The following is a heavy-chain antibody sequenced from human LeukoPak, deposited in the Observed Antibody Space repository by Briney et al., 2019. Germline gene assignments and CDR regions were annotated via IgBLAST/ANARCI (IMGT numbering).Heavy chain of an antibody. CDR1: GFTVSSSY. V-gene: IGHV3-53*01. CDR2: IYSGGNT. CDR3: AKERRGRFDP. Sequence: GGSLRLSCAASGFTVSSSYMSWVRQAPGKGLEWVSVIYSGGNTYYADSVKGRFTIPRDNSKNTLYLQMNSLRAEDTAVYYCAKERRGRFDPWGQGTLVTVSS. J-gene: IGHJ5*02.